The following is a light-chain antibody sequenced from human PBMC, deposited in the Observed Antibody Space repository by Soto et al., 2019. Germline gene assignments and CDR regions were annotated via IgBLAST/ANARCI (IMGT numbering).Light chain of an antibody. V-gene: IGLV1-47*01. CDR2: KTN. Sequence: SVLTQPPSASGAPGQGVTISCSGGTYNVGFSYVYWYQQLPGTAPKLLIYKTNQRPSGVPDRFSGSKSGASASLAISGLRSEDEAEYFCAAWDASLRNYVFGSGTKVTVL. CDR3: AAWDASLRNYV. CDR1: TYNVGFSY. J-gene: IGLJ1*01.